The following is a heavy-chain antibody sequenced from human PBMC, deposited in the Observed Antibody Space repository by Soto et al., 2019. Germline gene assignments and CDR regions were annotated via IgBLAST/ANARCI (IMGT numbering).Heavy chain of an antibody. D-gene: IGHD6-13*01. CDR3: AKDISAAGVGYYYGLDV. CDR2: ISWNSGFI. V-gene: IGHV3-9*01. J-gene: IGHJ6*02. CDR1: GFTFGDYA. Sequence: EVQLVESGGGLVQPGRSLRLSCAASGFTFGDYAMHWVRQAPGKGLEWVSDISWNSGFIGYADSVKGRFTISRDNAKNSLYLQMNSLRPVYTAFYFCAKDISAAGVGYYYGLDVWGLGTTVTVSS.